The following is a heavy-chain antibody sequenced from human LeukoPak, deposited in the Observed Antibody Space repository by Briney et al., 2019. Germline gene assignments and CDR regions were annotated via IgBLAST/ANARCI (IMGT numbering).Heavy chain of an antibody. CDR1: GFTVSSNN. D-gene: IGHD4-11*01. CDR2: IYSDGSNT. V-gene: IGHV3-74*01. Sequence: GGSLRLSCAASGFTVSSNNMNWVRQAPGKGLEWVSRIYSDGSNTIYADSVKGRFTISRDNAKNTLYLQMNSLTAEDTAIYYCTRDSKYVMDVWGQGTTVTVSS. J-gene: IGHJ6*02. CDR3: TRDSKYVMDV.